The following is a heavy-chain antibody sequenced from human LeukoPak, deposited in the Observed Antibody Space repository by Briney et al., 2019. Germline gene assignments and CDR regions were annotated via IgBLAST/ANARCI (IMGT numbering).Heavy chain of an antibody. D-gene: IGHD3-22*01. J-gene: IGHJ1*01. Sequence: GGSLRLSCAASGFTFSSYAMHWVRQAPGKGLEWVAVISYDGSNKYYADSVKGRFTFSRDNSKNTLYLQMNSLRAEDTAVYYCAKEEGYYYDSGGYYVEYFQHWGQGTLVTVSS. CDR3: AKEEGYYYDSGGYYVEYFQH. CDR2: ISYDGSNK. CDR1: GFTFSSYA. V-gene: IGHV3-30-3*01.